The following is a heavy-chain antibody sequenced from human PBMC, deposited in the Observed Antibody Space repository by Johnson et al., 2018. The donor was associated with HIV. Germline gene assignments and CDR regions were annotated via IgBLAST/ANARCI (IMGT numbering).Heavy chain of an antibody. CDR3: AKSTQASIVRESGPYGAVDI. J-gene: IGHJ3*02. V-gene: IGHV3-30*18. Sequence: QVQLVESGGGVVQTGRSLRLSCAASGFTFSSYGIHWVRQVPGKGLEWVAVISYDGSNKYYAGSVKGRFTVSRDNSQNTLYLEMNGLRPEDTALYYCAKSTQASIVRESGPYGAVDIWGRGTMVTVSS. CDR2: ISYDGSNK. CDR1: GFTFSSYG. D-gene: IGHD3-10*01.